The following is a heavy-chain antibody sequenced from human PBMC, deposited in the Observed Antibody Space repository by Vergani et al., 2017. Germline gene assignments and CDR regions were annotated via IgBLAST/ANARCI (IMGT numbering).Heavy chain of an antibody. D-gene: IGHD3-3*01. V-gene: IGHV2-5*02. CDR1: GFSLSTSGVG. CDR3: AHRNYDFWRRNYYGMDV. CDR2: IYWDDDK. J-gene: IGHJ6*02. Sequence: QITLKESGPTLVKPTQTLTLTCTFSGFSLSTSGVGVGWIRQPPGKALEWLALIYWDDDKRYSPSLKSRLTITKDTSKNQLVLTMTNMDTVDTATYYCAHRNYDFWRRNYYGMDVWGQGTTVTVSS.